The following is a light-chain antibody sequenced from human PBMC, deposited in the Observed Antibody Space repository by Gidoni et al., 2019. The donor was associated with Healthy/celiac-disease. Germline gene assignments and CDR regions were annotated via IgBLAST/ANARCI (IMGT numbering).Light chain of an antibody. J-gene: IGKJ4*01. V-gene: IGKV3-11*01. CDR2: EAS. CDR1: QSVSSY. Sequence: ELVLTPSPATLSLSPGERATLSCRASQSVSSYLAGYQQKPGQAPRLLIYEASNRATGIPARFSGSCSGTDFTLTISSLAPEDFAVYYCQQRSNWPLTFGGGTKVEIK. CDR3: QQRSNWPLT.